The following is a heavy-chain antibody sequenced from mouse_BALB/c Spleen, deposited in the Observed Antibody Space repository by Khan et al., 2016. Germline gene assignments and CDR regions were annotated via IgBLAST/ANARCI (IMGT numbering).Heavy chain of an antibody. J-gene: IGHJ4*01. CDR1: GFTFNTYA. CDR3: GGYDYDY. Sequence: EVQLVESGGGLVQPKGSLKLSCAASGFTFNTYAMNWVRQAPGKGLEWVARIRSKSNNYATYYADSVKDRFTISRDDSQSMLYLQMNNLKTEDTAMYYCGGYDYDYWGQGRSVTVSS. CDR2: IRSKSNNYAT. V-gene: IGHV10-1*02. D-gene: IGHD2-4*01.